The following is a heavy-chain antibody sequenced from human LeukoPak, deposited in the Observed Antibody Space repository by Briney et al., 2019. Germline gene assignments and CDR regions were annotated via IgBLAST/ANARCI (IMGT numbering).Heavy chain of an antibody. Sequence: ASVRVSCKVSGYTLTELSMHWVRQAPGKGLEWMGGFDPEDGETIYAQKFQGRVTMTEDTSTDTAYMELSSLRSEDTAVYYCATALYSGYDAFDYWGQGTLVTVSS. J-gene: IGHJ4*02. CDR3: ATALYSGYDAFDY. CDR1: GYTLTELS. V-gene: IGHV1-24*01. D-gene: IGHD5-12*01. CDR2: FDPEDGET.